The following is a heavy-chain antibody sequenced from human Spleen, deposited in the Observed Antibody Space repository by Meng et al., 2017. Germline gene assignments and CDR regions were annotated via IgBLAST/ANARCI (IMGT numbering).Heavy chain of an antibody. J-gene: IGHJ4*01. CDR2: IGGDSIST. V-gene: IGHV3-23*01. CDR3: SGHVDY. CDR1: GFTFSSYA. Sequence: GSLKISCAASGFTFSSYAMSWVRQPPGKGLEWVSAIGGDSISTFYADSVKGRFTISRDNSKNTLYLQMNSLKTEDTAVYYCSGHVDYWGHGTLVTVSS.